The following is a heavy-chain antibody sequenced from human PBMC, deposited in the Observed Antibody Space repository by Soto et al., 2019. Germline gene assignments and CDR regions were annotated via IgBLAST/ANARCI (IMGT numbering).Heavy chain of an antibody. CDR2: IWYDGGNK. CDR1: GFNFSSYV. Sequence: QVQLVESGGGVVEPGRSLRLSCAASGFNFSSYVMHWVRQAPGKGLEWVAVIWYDGGNKYYADSVKGRFTISRVNSKNTLDLQMTSLTAEDTAVYYCARDGQWLPRDGLRSSYYFDYWRQGTLVTVSS. V-gene: IGHV3-33*01. CDR3: ARDGQWLPRDGLRSSYYFDY. J-gene: IGHJ4*02. D-gene: IGHD6-19*01.